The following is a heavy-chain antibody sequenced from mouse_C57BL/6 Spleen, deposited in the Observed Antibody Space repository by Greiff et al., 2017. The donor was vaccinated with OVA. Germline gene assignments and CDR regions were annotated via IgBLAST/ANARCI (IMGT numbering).Heavy chain of an antibody. CDR2: IHPNSGST. D-gene: IGHD1-1*01. CDR3: ARSDGSSYGY. J-gene: IGHJ2*01. Sequence: QVQLKQPGAELVKPGASVKLSCKASGYTFTSYWMHWVKQRPGQGLEWIGMIHPNSGSTNYNEKFKSKATLTVDKSSSTAYMQLSSLTSEDSAVYYCARSDGSSYGYWGQGTTLTVSS. V-gene: IGHV1-64*01. CDR1: GYTFTSYW.